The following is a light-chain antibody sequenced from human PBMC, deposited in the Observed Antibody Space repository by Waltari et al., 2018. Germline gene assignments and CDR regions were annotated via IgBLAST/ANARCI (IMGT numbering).Light chain of an antibody. Sequence: AIQLTQSPSSLSASVGDRVTITCRASQVINSALAWYQQKPGKPPKLLIGDASRLESGVPSRFSGSGSGTDFTLTISSLQPEDFATYYCQQFKSYPRTFGQGTRLE. CDR3: QQFKSYPRT. CDR1: QVINSA. V-gene: IGKV1-13*02. CDR2: DAS. J-gene: IGKJ5*01.